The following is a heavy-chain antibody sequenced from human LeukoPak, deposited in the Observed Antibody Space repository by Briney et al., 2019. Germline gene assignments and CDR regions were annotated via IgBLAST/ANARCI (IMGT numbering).Heavy chain of an antibody. Sequence: PGGSLRLSCAASGFTFSSYSMNWVRQAPGKGLEWVSSISSSSYIYYADSVKGRFTISRDNAKNSLYLQMNSLRAEDTAVYYCARDCSSTSCHGGFDYWGQGTLVTVSS. CDR1: GFTFSSYS. J-gene: IGHJ4*02. V-gene: IGHV3-21*01. CDR3: ARDCSSTSCHGGFDY. D-gene: IGHD2-2*01. CDR2: ISSSSYI.